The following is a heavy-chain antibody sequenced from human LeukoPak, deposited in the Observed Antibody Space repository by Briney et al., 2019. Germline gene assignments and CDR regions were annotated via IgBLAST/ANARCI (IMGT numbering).Heavy chain of an antibody. V-gene: IGHV3-21*01. Sequence: GGSLRLSCAASGFTFSSYSMNWVRQAPGKGLEWVSSISSSSSDIYYADSVKGRFTISRDNAKNSLYLQMNSLRAEDTAVYYCAPLLLTFVTPGWYFDLWGRGTLVTVSS. D-gene: IGHD4-23*01. CDR3: APLLLTFVTPGWYFDL. CDR1: GFTFSSYS. J-gene: IGHJ2*01. CDR2: ISSSSSDI.